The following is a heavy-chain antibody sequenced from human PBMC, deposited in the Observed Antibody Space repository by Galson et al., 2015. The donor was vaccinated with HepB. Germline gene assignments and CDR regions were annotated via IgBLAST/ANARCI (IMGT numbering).Heavy chain of an antibody. CDR2: ISSGSNI. D-gene: IGHD3-10*01. J-gene: IGHJ5*02. V-gene: IGHV3-21*05. CDR1: GFNFSSYN. Sequence: SLRLSCAASGFNFSSYNMHWVRQAPGKGLEWVSYISSGSNIYYAESVRGRFSISRDNANNLLFLQMHSLRVDDTAVYYCASGGLTVKGFGESFLNWFDPWGQGILVTVSS. CDR3: ASGGLTVKGFGESFLNWFDP.